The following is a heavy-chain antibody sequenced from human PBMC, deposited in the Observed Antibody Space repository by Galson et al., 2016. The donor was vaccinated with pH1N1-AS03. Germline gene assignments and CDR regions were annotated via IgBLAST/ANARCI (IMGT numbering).Heavy chain of an antibody. V-gene: IGHV1-2*02. CDR2: INPNSCDT. CDR1: GYTFTGNY. J-gene: IGHJ3*01. D-gene: IGHD2-15*01. CDR3: VRVLFGSARGESRAIDR. Sequence: SVKVSCKASGYTFTGNYLHWVRQAPGQGLEWVGWINPNSCDTSYAQKFQGRVTMTRDTSISAAFLELSRLRPDDTDVFYWVRVLFGSARGESRAIDRWGQGTMVTVSS.